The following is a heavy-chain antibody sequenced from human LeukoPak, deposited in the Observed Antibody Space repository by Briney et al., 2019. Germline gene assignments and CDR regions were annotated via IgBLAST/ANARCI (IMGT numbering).Heavy chain of an antibody. D-gene: IGHD1-26*01. Sequence: SVKVSCKASGGTFSSYAISWVRQAPGQGLEWMGRIIPILGIANYAQKFQGRVTITADKSTSTAYMELSSLRSEDTAVYYCARGESGRFYYYGMDVWAKGPRSPSP. V-gene: IGHV1-69*04. CDR3: ARGESGRFYYYGMDV. CDR1: GGTFSSYA. CDR2: IIPILGIA. J-gene: IGHJ6*02.